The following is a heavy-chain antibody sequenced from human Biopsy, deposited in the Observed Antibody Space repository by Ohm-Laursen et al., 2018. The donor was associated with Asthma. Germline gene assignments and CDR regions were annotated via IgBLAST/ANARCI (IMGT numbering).Heavy chain of an antibody. CDR1: GFAFRSYA. D-gene: IGHD4-23*01. CDR2: ISYDGGNK. Sequence: SLRLSCSATGFAFRSYAMNWVRQAPGKGLEWVAVISYDGGNKFYGDSAKGRFTLSRDNSRNTLYLQMNSLRVEDTAIYYCARTHERWTSIQDDALDIWGQGTMVIVSS. J-gene: IGHJ3*02. CDR3: ARTHERWTSIQDDALDI. V-gene: IGHV3-30*03.